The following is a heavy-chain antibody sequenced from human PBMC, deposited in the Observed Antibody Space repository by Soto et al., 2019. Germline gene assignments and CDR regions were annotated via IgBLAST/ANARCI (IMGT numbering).Heavy chain of an antibody. CDR3: AREGIFGVVIYYYYGMDV. D-gene: IGHD3-3*01. CDR1: GYTFTSYG. V-gene: IGHV1-18*01. Sequence: ASVKVSCRASGYTFTSYGISRVRQAPGQGLEWMGWISAYNGNTNYAQKLQGRVTMTTDTSTSTAYMELRSLRSDDTAVYYCAREGIFGVVIYYYYGMDVWGQGTTVTVSS. CDR2: ISAYNGNT. J-gene: IGHJ6*02.